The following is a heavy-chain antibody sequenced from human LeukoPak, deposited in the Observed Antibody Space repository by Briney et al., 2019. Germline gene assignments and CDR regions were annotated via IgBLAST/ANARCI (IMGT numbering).Heavy chain of an antibody. V-gene: IGHV3-23*01. Sequence: GGSLRLSCAASGFTFSTYAMSWVRQAPGKGLEWVSSITGAGCSTYSADSVKGRFTISRDNSKNTLYLEMSSLKDEDTAVYFCARDTSFYDGTEYHSWFDPWGKGTLVTVS. CDR1: GFTFSTYA. D-gene: IGHD2/OR15-2a*01. CDR3: ARDTSFYDGTEYHSWFDP. CDR2: ITGAGCST. J-gene: IGHJ5*02.